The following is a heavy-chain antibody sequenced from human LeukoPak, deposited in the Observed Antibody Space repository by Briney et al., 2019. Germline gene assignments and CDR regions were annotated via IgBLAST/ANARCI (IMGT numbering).Heavy chain of an antibody. J-gene: IGHJ4*02. CDR1: GFTFSSYA. D-gene: IGHD5-12*01. V-gene: IGHV3-23*01. CDR2: ISGSGGST. CDR3: ARGRGVATTTPYFDY. Sequence: GGSLRLSCAASGFTFSSYAMSWVRQAPGKGLEWVSAISGSGGSTYYADSVKGRFTISRDNSKNTLYLQMNSLRAEDTAVYYCARGRGVATTTPYFDYWGQGTLVTVSS.